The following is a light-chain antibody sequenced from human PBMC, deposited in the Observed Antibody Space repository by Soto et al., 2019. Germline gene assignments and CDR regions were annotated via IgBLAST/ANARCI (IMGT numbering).Light chain of an antibody. CDR3: QQYYNTPLT. CDR1: QSVFYSSTNKDY. V-gene: IGKV4-1*01. J-gene: IGKJ4*01. CDR2: WAS. Sequence: DIVMTQSTDSLAVSLGARATISCKSSQSVFYSSTNKDYLAWYQQRPGQSPKLLIYWASTRESGVPDRFSGSGSGTDFTLTINSLQPEDVAVYYCQQYYNTPLTFGGGTKVEI.